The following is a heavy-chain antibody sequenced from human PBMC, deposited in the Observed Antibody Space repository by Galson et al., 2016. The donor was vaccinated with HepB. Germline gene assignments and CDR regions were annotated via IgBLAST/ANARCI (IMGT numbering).Heavy chain of an antibody. J-gene: IGHJ4*02. CDR1: AGSVNSDSYH. CDR2: IYYSGRT. D-gene: IGHD3-10*01. CDR3: ARSRVPWFGDPWYYFDY. Sequence: SETLSLTCTVSAGSVNSDSYHWNWIRQPPGKGLEWLGYIYYSGRTNYNPSLKSRVTISVDTSKNQFSLKLSSMTAADTAMYYCARSRVPWFGDPWYYFDYWGQGTLVTVSS. V-gene: IGHV4-61*01.